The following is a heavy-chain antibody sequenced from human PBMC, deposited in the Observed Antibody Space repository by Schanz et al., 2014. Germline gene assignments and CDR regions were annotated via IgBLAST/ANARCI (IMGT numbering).Heavy chain of an antibody. D-gene: IGHD4-17*01. CDR3: ARGYGDSPTDF. V-gene: IGHV1-18*01. Sequence: QVQLVQSGAEVRKPGASVKVSCKASGYTFISYGISWVRQAPGQGLEFMGWISTFRNEDTNSAQRFQGRLTMTTDTSTSTAYMELRSLRSDDTAVYYCARGYGDSPTDFWGQGTLVTVSS. J-gene: IGHJ4*02. CDR1: GYTFISYG. CDR2: ISTFRNEDT.